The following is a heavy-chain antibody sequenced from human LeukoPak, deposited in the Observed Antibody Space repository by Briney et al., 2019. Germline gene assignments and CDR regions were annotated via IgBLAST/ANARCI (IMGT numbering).Heavy chain of an antibody. CDR1: GFTFSDYY. J-gene: IGHJ4*02. V-gene: IGHV3-11*04. CDR2: ISSSGSTI. CDR3: ARVVSVYYYGSGSYYYPRTSKRSFDY. Sequence: GGSLRLSCAASGFTFSDYYMSWIRQAPGKGLEWVSYISSSGSTIYYADSVKGRFTISRDNAKNSLYLQMNSLRAEDTAVYYCARVVSVYYYGSGSYYYPRTSKRSFDYWGQGTLVTVSS. D-gene: IGHD3-10*01.